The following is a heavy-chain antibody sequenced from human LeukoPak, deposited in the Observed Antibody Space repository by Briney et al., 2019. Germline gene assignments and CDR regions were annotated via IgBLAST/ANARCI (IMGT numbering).Heavy chain of an antibody. CDR3: ARDLVTVTKGFDI. J-gene: IGHJ3*02. CDR1: GGSFSGYY. D-gene: IGHD4-17*01. CDR2: ISYIGST. V-gene: IGHV4-59*01. Sequence: SETLSLTCAVYGGSFSGYYWSWIRQPPGKGLEWIGYISYIGSTNYNPSLKSRVTISIDTSKNQFSLKMSSVTAADTAVYYCARDLVTVTKGFDIWGQGTMVSVSS.